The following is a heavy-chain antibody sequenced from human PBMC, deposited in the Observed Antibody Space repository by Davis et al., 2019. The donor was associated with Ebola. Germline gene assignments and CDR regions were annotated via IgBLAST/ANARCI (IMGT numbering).Heavy chain of an antibody. D-gene: IGHD6-19*01. V-gene: IGHV4-59*01. CDR1: GGSISSYY. CDR2: IYYSGST. J-gene: IGHJ6*02. Sequence: MPSETLSLTCTVSGGSISSYYWSWIRQPPGKGLEWIGYIYYSGSTNYNPSLKSRVTISVATSKNQFSLKLSSVTAADTAVYYCARGQSGWYEDYYYYGMDVWGQGTTVTVSS. CDR3: ARGQSGWYEDYYYYGMDV.